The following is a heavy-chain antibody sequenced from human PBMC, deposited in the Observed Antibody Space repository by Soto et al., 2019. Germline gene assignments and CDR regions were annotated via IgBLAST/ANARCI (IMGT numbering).Heavy chain of an antibody. CDR3: AKDSYPPAAMFSGAPDY. Sequence: HPGGSLRLSCAASGFTFSSYAMSWVRQAPGKGLEWVSAISGSGGSTYYADSVKGRFTISRDNSKNTLYLQMNSLRTEDTALYYCAKDSYPPAAMFSGAPDYWGQGTLVTVSS. CDR1: GFTFSSYA. J-gene: IGHJ4*02. CDR2: ISGSGGST. D-gene: IGHD2-2*01. V-gene: IGHV3-23*01.